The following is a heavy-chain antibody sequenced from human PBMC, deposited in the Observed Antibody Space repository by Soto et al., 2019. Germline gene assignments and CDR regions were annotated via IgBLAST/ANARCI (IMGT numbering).Heavy chain of an antibody. CDR2: IYHSGGT. CDR1: AGSISSDGFY. V-gene: IGHV4-31*03. CDR3: ARDRGGYGVFDY. J-gene: IGHJ4*02. Sequence: SETLSLTCSVSAGSISSDGFYWNWIRQPPGKGLEWIGYIYHSGGTYSSPSLRSRVTISVDTSKNQFTLKLSSVTAADTAVYYCARDRGGYGVFDYWGQGTLVTVSS. D-gene: IGHD5-12*01.